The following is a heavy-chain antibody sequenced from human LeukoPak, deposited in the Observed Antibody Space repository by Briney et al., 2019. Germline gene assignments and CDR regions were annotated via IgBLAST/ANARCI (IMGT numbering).Heavy chain of an antibody. J-gene: IGHJ4*02. D-gene: IGHD3-22*01. CDR2: IYHSGST. CDR3: ARPDYYDSSGYDY. V-gene: IGHV4-38-2*01. CDR1: GYSISSGYY. Sequence: PSETLSLTCAVSGYSISSGYYWGWIRQPPGKGLEWIGSIYHSGSTYYNPSLKSRVTISVDTSKNQFSLKLSSVTAADTAVYHCARPDYYDSSGYDYWGQGTLVTVSS.